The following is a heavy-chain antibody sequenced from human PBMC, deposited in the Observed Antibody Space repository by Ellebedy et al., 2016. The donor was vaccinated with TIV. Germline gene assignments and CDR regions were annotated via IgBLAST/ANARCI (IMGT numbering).Heavy chain of an antibody. CDR3: AKDLLRGYDILTGYYSTPGNAFDI. Sequence: GESLKISXAASGFTFSSYAMSWVRQAPGKGLEWVSAISGSGGSIYYADSVKGRFTISRDNSKNTLYLQMNSLRAEDTAVYYCAKDLLRGYDILTGYYSTPGNAFDIWGQGTMVTVSS. D-gene: IGHD3-9*01. J-gene: IGHJ3*02. V-gene: IGHV3-23*01. CDR2: ISGSGGSI. CDR1: GFTFSSYA.